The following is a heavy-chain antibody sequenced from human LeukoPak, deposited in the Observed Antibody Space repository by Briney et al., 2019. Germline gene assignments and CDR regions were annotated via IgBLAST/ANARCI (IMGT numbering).Heavy chain of an antibody. CDR3: ARARTGRIDSSGYYYVYYFDY. CDR1: GYTFTSYD. CDR2: INPSGGST. J-gene: IGHJ4*02. D-gene: IGHD3-22*01. V-gene: IGHV1-46*01. Sequence: ASVKVSCKASGYTFTSYDINWVRQATGQGLEWMGIINPSGGSTSYAQKFQGRVTMTRDTSTSTVYMELSSLRSEDTAVYYCARARTGRIDSSGYYYVYYFDYWGQGTLVTVSS.